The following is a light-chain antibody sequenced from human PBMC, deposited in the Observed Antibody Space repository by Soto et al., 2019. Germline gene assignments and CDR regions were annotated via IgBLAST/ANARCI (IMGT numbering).Light chain of an antibody. CDR3: QQDASSIT. CDR2: HSA. J-gene: IGKJ4*01. V-gene: IGKV3-20*01. CDR1: QTVSSSY. Sequence: VLTQSPGTLSLSPGERATLSCMASQTVSSSYLAWYQRKPGQAPRLLIYHSASRATGIPDRFSGSGSCTDFTLTSSRLEPEDFAVYYCQQDASSITFGGGTKVEIK.